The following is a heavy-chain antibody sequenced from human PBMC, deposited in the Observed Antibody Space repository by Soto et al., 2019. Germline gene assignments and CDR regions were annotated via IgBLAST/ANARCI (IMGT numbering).Heavy chain of an antibody. J-gene: IGHJ4*02. CDR2: INHSGST. Sequence: QVQLQQWGAGLLKPSETLSLTCAVYGGSFSGYYWSWIRQPPGKGLEWIGEINHSGSTNYNPSLTSRVPISVDTSKNQFSLKLSSVTAADTAVYYCARVVLGYCSSTSCPLIDYWGQGTLVTVSS. CDR3: ARVVLGYCSSTSCPLIDY. V-gene: IGHV4-34*01. CDR1: GGSFSGYY. D-gene: IGHD2-2*01.